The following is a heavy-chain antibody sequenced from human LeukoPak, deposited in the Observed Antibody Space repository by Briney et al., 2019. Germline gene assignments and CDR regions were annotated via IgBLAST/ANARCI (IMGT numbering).Heavy chain of an antibody. D-gene: IGHD2-2*01. V-gene: IGHV4-59*08. CDR1: GASISDYY. CDR3: ARHSRAYSSTSGAFEY. CDR2: IYYTGST. Sequence: SETLSLTCTVSGASISDYYWSWIRQPPGKGLEWFGYIYYTGSTKYNPSLESRVTISMDTSKNHLYLKLSSVTAADTAMYYCARHSRAYSSTSGAFEYWGQGTLVTVSS. J-gene: IGHJ4*02.